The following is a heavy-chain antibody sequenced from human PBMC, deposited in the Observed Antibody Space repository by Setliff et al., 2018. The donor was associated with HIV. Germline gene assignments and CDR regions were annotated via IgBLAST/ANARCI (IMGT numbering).Heavy chain of an antibody. Sequence: ASVKVSCKTSGYDFTGYQIHWVRQAPGQGLEWLGWINPHTGATNYAQNFQGRVIMTREKSISTAYLDLSGLRSDDTAVYYFSKSMQFYYYGLDVWGPGTAVTVSS. D-gene: IGHD2-8*01. CDR2: INPHTGAT. J-gene: IGHJ6*02. V-gene: IGHV1-2*02. CDR3: SKSMQFYYYGLDV. CDR1: GYDFTGYQ.